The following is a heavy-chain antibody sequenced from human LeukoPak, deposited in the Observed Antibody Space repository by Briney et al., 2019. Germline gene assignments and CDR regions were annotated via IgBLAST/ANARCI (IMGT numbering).Heavy chain of an antibody. CDR1: GFTFSSHA. J-gene: IGHJ5*02. CDR2: INTSGGST. D-gene: IGHD2-15*01. CDR3: AKDSAATRFDP. Sequence: GGSLTLSCAASGFTFSSHAMSWLRQAPGRGLEGVSSINTSGGSTYYADSVKGRFTISRDNSKNSLYLQMNSLRAEDTAVYYCAKDSAATRFDPWGQGTLVTVSS. V-gene: IGHV3-23*01.